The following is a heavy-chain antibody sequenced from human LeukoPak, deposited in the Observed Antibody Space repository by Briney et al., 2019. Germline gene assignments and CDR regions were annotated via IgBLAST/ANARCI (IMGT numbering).Heavy chain of an antibody. Sequence: TGGSLRLSCAASGFTFSSYSMNWVRQAPGKGLEWVSSISSSSSYIYYAVSVKGRFTISRDNAKNSLYLQMNSLTAEDTAVYYCARGPGYCSGGSCSYFDYGGQGTLVTVSS. D-gene: IGHD2-15*01. V-gene: IGHV3-21*01. J-gene: IGHJ4*02. CDR2: ISSSSSYI. CDR3: ARGPGYCSGGSCSYFDY. CDR1: GFTFSSYS.